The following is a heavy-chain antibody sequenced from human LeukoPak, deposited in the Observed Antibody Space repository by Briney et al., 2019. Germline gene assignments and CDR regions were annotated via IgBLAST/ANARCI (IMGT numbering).Heavy chain of an antibody. CDR2: IKQDGSEK. V-gene: IGHV3-7*01. D-gene: IGHD2-2*02. CDR1: GFTIGHYW. CDR3: AKFNTDPGHALDI. J-gene: IGHJ3*02. Sequence: PGGSLRLSCAASGFTIGHYWMSWVRQAPGKGLEWVANIKQDGSEKYYAESVEGRVTISRDNAENSLYLQMNSLRAEDTAVYYCAKFNTDPGHALDIWGQGTMVTVSS.